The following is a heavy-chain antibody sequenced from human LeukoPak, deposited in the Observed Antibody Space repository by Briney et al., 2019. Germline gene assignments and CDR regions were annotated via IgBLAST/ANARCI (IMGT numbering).Heavy chain of an antibody. D-gene: IGHD5-18*01. V-gene: IGHV5-51*01. Sequence: GESLKISCKGSGYSFTSYWIGWVRQMPGKGLEWMGIIYPGDSDTRYSPSFQGQVTISADKSISTAYLQWSSLKASDTAMYYCARXPNSYAKYYYYYGMDVWGQGTTVTVSS. CDR3: ARXPNSYAKYYYYYGMDV. CDR1: GYSFTSYW. J-gene: IGHJ6*02. CDR2: IYPGDSDT.